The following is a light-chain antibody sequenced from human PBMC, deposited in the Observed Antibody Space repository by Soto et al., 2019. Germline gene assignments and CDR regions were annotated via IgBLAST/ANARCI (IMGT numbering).Light chain of an antibody. Sequence: EIVMTQSPATLFVSPGERATLSCRASQSVSSNLAWYKQKPGQAPRLLIYGASTRATGIPARFSGGGSGTEFTRTISSLHSEGFAVYYCQQYNSWALTFGGGTMVEIK. V-gene: IGKV3-15*01. CDR1: QSVSSN. J-gene: IGKJ4*01. CDR2: GAS. CDR3: QQYNSWALT.